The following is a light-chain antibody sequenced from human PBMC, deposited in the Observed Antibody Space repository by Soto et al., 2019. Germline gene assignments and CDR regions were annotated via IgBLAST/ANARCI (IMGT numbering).Light chain of an antibody. J-gene: IGKJ2*01. V-gene: IGKV1-8*01. Sequence: AIRMTQSPSSFSASTGDRVTITCRASQGISSYLAWYQQNPGKAPKLLIYAAATLQRGAPSRFSASGSGTDFTLTISRLQSEDFATYYCQQYLSYPYTFGQGTKLEI. CDR3: QQYLSYPYT. CDR2: AAA. CDR1: QGISSY.